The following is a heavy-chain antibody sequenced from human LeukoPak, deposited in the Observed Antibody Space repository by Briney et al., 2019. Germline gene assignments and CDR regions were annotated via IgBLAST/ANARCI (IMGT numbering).Heavy chain of an antibody. CDR1: GASISSSY. CDR3: VRGNYDNRGYSNAFDI. V-gene: IGHV4-59*01. CDR2: IYYSGGT. J-gene: IGHJ3*02. Sequence: SGTLSLTCTVSGASISSSYWSWVRQPPGKRLEWIGFIYYSGGTNSNPSLKSRVTISADTSKNQFSLKLSSVTAADTAVYYCVRGNYDNRGYSNAFDIWGQGAMVTVSS. D-gene: IGHD3-22*01.